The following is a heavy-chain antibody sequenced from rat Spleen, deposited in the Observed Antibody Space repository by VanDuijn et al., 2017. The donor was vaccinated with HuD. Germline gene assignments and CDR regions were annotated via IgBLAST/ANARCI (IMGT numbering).Heavy chain of an antibody. V-gene: IGHV5S13*01. J-gene: IGHJ2*01. CDR1: GFTFSNYG. Sequence: EVQLVESGGGLVQPGRSLKLSCAASGFTFSNYGMAWVRQAPTKGLEWVAHISTGGGSTYYRDSVKGRFTISRENAENTVYLQMDSLRSEDTATYYCARDNSGDYWGQGVMVTVSS. D-gene: IGHD4-3*01. CDR3: ARDNSGDY. CDR2: ISTGGGST.